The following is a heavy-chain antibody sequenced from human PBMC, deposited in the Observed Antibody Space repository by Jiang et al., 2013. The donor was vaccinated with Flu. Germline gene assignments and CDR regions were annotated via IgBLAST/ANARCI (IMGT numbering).Heavy chain of an antibody. D-gene: IGHD6-13*01. CDR2: ISAYNGNT. Sequence: GAEVKKPGASVKVSCKASGYTFTSYGISWVRQAPGQGLEWMGWISAYNGNTNYAQKLQGRVTMTTDTSTSTAYMELRSLRSDDTAVYYCARDRIAAASGPGYYYYYGMDVWGQGTTVTVSS. CDR1: GYTFTSYG. J-gene: IGHJ6*02. CDR3: ARDRIAAASGPGYYYYYGMDV. V-gene: IGHV1-18*01.